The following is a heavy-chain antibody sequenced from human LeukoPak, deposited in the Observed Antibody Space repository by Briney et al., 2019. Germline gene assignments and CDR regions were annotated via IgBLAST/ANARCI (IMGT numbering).Heavy chain of an antibody. Sequence: GGSLRLSRAASGFTFSSYSGNWVRQAPGKGLEWVSSISSDSTYIYHADSVKGRFTISRDNAKNSLYLQMNSLRAEDTAVYYCARGTNGNWDYWGQGTLVTVSS. CDR3: ARGTNGNWDY. V-gene: IGHV3-21*01. CDR1: GFTFSSYS. CDR2: ISSDSTYI. D-gene: IGHD1-1*01. J-gene: IGHJ4*02.